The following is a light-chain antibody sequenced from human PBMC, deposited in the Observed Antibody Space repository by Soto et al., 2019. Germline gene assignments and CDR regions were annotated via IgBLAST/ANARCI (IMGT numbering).Light chain of an antibody. V-gene: IGLV2-8*01. CDR2: EVS. J-gene: IGLJ2*01. Sequence: QSVLTQPPSASGSPGQSVTISCTGTSSDVGGYNYVSWYQQHPGKAPKLMISEVSKRPSGDPDRFSGSKSGNTASLTVSGLQAEDEAHYYCSSFAGNNNLVFGGGTKVTVL. CDR3: SSFAGNNNLV. CDR1: SSDVGGYNY.